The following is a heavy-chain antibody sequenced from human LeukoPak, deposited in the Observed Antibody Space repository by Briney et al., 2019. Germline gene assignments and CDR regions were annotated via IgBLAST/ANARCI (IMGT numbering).Heavy chain of an antibody. CDR1: GFTFSSYA. D-gene: IGHD2/OR15-2a*01. Sequence: GGSLRLSCAASGFTFSSYAMSWVRQAPGKGLEWVADIKQDGSEIHYVDSVKGRFTISRDNAKNSLYLQMNSLRVEDTAVYYCVRGESGIQENSFDIWGQGTLVTVSS. CDR3: VRGESGIQENSFDI. CDR2: IKQDGSEI. J-gene: IGHJ3*02. V-gene: IGHV3-7*03.